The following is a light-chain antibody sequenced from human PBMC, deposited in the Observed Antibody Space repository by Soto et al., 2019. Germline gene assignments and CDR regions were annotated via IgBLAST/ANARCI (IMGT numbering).Light chain of an antibody. Sequence: QSALTQPPSASGSPGQSVTISCTRTSSDVGGYNFVSWYQQHPGKAPKLIIYEVTKRPSGVPDRFSGSKSGNTASLTVSGLQGEDEADYYCTSYAGSNIPVVFGGGTKLTVL. V-gene: IGLV2-8*01. CDR1: SSDVGGYNF. J-gene: IGLJ2*01. CDR2: EVT. CDR3: TSYAGSNIPVV.